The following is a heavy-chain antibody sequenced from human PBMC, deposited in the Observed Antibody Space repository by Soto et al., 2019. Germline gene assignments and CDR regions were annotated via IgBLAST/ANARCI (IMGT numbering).Heavy chain of an antibody. CDR1: GYTFTGYY. Sequence: ASVKVSCKASGYTFTGYYMHWVRQAPGQGLEWMGWINPNSGGXXXXXXXXXXXXMTRDTSISTAYMELSRLRSDDTAVYYCARGRELLWFGELSTRAFDIWGQGTMVTVSS. CDR2: INPNSGGX. D-gene: IGHD3-10*01. CDR3: ARGRELLWFGELSTRAFDI. J-gene: IGHJ3*02. V-gene: IGHV1-2*02.